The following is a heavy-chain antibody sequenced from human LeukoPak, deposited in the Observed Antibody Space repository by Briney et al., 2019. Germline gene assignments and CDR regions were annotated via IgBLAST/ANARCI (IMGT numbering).Heavy chain of an antibody. J-gene: IGHJ4*02. CDR3: ARGPLYCSKIRCYGLFEY. V-gene: IGHV3-30*09. CDR2: IAFDGSND. CDR1: GFTVSSNY. Sequence: PGGSLRLSCVASGFTVSSNYMSWVRQAPGKGLEWVAVIAFDGSNDHSTDSVKGRFGISRDNSKNTVYLQMNSLRAEDTAVYYCARGPLYCSKIRCYGLFEYWGQGTLVTVSS. D-gene: IGHD2-2*01.